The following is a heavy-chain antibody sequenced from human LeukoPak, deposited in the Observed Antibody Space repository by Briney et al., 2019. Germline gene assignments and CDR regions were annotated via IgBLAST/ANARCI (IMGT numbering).Heavy chain of an antibody. CDR3: ARGYQLLWGGWFDP. J-gene: IGHJ5*02. D-gene: IGHD2-2*01. V-gene: IGHV4-39*07. CDR2: INHSGST. CDR1: GGSISSSSYY. Sequence: SETLSLTCTVSGGSISSSSYYWGWIRQPPGKGLEWIGEINHSGSTNYNPSLKSRVTISVDTSKNQLSLKLSSVTAADTAVYYCARGYQLLWGGWFDPWGQGTLVTVSS.